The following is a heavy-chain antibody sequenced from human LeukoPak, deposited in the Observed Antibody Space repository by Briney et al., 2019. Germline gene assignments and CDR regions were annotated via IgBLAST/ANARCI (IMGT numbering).Heavy chain of an antibody. J-gene: IGHJ4*02. D-gene: IGHD6-19*01. Sequence: SETLSLTCTVSNGSISKYYWSWGWLRQPAGKGLDWIGRIYLSGSTNCNPSLKSRVTMSVDTSKNPFYLKLESVNAADTAVYYCARSLLVVAGTEENFHYWGEGSLVTVSS. CDR2: IYLSGST. CDR3: ARSLLVVAGTEENFHY. CDR1: NGSISKYY. V-gene: IGHV4-4*07.